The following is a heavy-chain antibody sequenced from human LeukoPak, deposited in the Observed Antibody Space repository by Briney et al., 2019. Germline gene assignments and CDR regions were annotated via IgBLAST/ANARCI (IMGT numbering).Heavy chain of an antibody. V-gene: IGHV3-23*01. CDR1: GFTFSSYA. CDR2: ISGSGGST. J-gene: IGHJ6*03. CDR3: AKHHVFRYYMDV. D-gene: IGHD5/OR15-5a*01. Sequence: RAGGSLRLSCAASGFTFSSYAMSWIRQAPGKGLEWVSAISGSGGSTYYADSVKGRFTISRDNSKNTLYLQMNSLRAEDTAVYYCAKHHVFRYYMDVWGKGTTVTVSS.